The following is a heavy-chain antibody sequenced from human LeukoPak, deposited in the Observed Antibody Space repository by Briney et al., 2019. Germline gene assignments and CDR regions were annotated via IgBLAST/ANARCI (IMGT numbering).Heavy chain of an antibody. CDR3: ARGGYYYDSSGYSHLPDY. Sequence: ASVKVSCKASGGTFSSYAISWVRQAPGQGLEWMGGIIPIFGTANYAQKFQGRVTITADESTSTAYMELSSLRSEDTAVYYCARGGYYYDSSGYSHLPDYWGQGTLVTVSA. V-gene: IGHV1-69*13. CDR2: IIPIFGTA. D-gene: IGHD3-22*01. J-gene: IGHJ4*02. CDR1: GGTFSSYA.